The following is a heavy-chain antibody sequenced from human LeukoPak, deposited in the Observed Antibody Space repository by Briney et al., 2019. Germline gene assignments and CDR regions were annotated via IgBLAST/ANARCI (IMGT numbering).Heavy chain of an antibody. J-gene: IGHJ4*02. CDR3: AKDPRGSYYVFDY. V-gene: IGHV3-23*01. Sequence: PGGSLRLSCAASGFTFSSYAMSWVRQAPGKGLEWVSAISGSGGSTYYADSVKGRFTISRDNSKNTLYLQMNSLRAEDTAVYHCAKDPRGSYYVFDYWGQGTLVTVSS. D-gene: IGHD1-26*01. CDR2: ISGSGGST. CDR1: GFTFSSYA.